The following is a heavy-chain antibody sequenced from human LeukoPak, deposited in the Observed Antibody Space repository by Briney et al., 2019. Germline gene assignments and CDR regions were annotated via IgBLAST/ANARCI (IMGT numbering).Heavy chain of an antibody. Sequence: PGGSLRLSCAASGFTFSSYWMHWVRQAPGKGLVWVSRINSDGSSTSYADSVKGRFTISRDNAKNTLYLQMNSLTAEDTAVYYCASPNPATSSYYYDSSGDFDYWGQGTLVTVSS. D-gene: IGHD3-22*01. J-gene: IGHJ4*02. CDR1: GFTFSSYW. CDR2: INSDGSST. V-gene: IGHV3-74*01. CDR3: ASPNPATSSYYYDSSGDFDY.